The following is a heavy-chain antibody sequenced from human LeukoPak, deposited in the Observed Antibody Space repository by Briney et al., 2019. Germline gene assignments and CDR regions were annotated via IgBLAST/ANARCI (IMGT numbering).Heavy chain of an antibody. D-gene: IGHD3-22*01. V-gene: IGHV4-30-4*01. CDR3: ATYYYDSSGYGLFQH. J-gene: IGHJ1*01. CDR1: GGSISSGDYY. CDR2: IYYSGST. Sequence: SETLSLTCTVSGGSISSGDYYWSWIRQPPGKGLEWIGYIYYSGSTYYNPSLKSRVTISVDTSKNQFSLKLSSVTAADTAVYYCATYYYDSSGYGLFQHWGQGTLVTVSS.